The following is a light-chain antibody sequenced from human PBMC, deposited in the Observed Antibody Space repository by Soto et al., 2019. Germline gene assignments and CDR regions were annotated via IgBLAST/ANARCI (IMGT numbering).Light chain of an antibody. CDR3: SSFAGSNNLL. V-gene: IGLV2-14*01. CDR1: SGDIGGYNY. Sequence: QSVLTQPASVSGSPGQSITISCTGTSGDIGGYNYVSWYQQHPGKAPKLLISEVTNRPSGVSNRFSGSKSGNTASLTISGLLAEDEADYYCSSFAGSNNLLFGGGTKLTVL. CDR2: EVT. J-gene: IGLJ3*02.